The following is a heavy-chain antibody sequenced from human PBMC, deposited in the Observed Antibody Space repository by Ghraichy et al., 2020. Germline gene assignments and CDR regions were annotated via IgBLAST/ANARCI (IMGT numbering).Heavy chain of an antibody. CDR2: INHSGST. CDR3: VTNPTVNTSAFDI. Sequence: SETLSLTCAVYGGSFSGNYWTWIRQPPGKGLEWIGEINHSGSTNYNPSLTSRVTISVDTSKNQFSLRLTSVTAADTAVYYCVTNPTVNTSAFDIWGQGTMVTVSS. J-gene: IGHJ3*02. V-gene: IGHV4-34*01. CDR1: GGSFSGNY. D-gene: IGHD4-17*01.